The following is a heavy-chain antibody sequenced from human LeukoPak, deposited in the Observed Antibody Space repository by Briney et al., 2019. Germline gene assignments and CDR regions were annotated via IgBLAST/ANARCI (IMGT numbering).Heavy chain of an antibody. CDR1: GGSISSYY. CDR2: IYYSGST. CDR3: ARELKFYGGNLAYFDY. D-gene: IGHD4-23*01. V-gene: IGHV4-59*01. J-gene: IGHJ4*02. Sequence: PSETLSLTCTVSGGSISSYYWSWIRQPPGKGLEWIGYIYYSGSTNYNPSLKSRVTISVDTSKNQFSLKLSSVTAADTAVYYCARELKFYGGNLAYFDYWGQGTLVTVSS.